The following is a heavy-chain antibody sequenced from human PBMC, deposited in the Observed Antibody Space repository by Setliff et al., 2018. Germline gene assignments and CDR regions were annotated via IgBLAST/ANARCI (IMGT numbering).Heavy chain of an antibody. J-gene: IGHJ3*02. CDR3: ARSPANGGHDAFDI. D-gene: IGHD6-25*01. CDR2: VSSRSDYI. V-gene: IGHV3-21*01. CDR1: GFAFTSYT. Sequence: GGSLRLSCAASGFAFTSYTMNWVRQSPGKGLEWVSSVSSRSDYINYLDSVKGRFTVSRDNAYNSLSLQMNSLRAEDTAVYYCARSPANGGHDAFDIWGRGAMVTVSS.